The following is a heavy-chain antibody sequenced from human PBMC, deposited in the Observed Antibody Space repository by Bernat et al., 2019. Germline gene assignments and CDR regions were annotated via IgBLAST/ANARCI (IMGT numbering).Heavy chain of an antibody. CDR3: TRAEGIVVVPAAGYYYY. Sequence: LVESGGGLVKPGRSLRLSCTASGFTFGDYAMSWFRQAPGKGLEWVGCIRSKAYGGTTEYAASVKGRFTISRDDSKSIAYLQMNSLKTEDTAVYYCTRAEGIVVVPAAGYYYYWGQGTLVTVSS. D-gene: IGHD2-2*01. J-gene: IGHJ4*02. CDR1: GFTFGDYA. V-gene: IGHV3-49*05. CDR2: IRSKAYGGTT.